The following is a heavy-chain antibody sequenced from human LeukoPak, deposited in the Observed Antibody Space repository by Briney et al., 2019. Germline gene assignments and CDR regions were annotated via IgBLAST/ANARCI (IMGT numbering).Heavy chain of an antibody. D-gene: IGHD6-13*01. CDR2: IYYTGSS. CDR1: GDSISSYF. Sequence: PETLSLTCTVSGDSISSYFWTWIRQPPGEGLEWIGYIYYTGSSNYSPSLKSRVTISLDTSKNQFSLKLRSVTAADTAVYYCARLYSSSWQFDYWGQGTLVTVSS. CDR3: ARLYSSSWQFDY. J-gene: IGHJ4*02. V-gene: IGHV4-59*01.